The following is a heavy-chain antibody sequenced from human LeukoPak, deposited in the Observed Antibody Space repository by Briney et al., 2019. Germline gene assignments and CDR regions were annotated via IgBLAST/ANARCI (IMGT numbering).Heavy chain of an antibody. D-gene: IGHD1-26*01. J-gene: IGHJ5*02. CDR3: ARSLVVGANPYH. CDR1: GFTFSSYW. CDR2: IKSDGST. V-gene: IGHV3-74*01. Sequence: GGSLRLSCAASGFTFSSYWMHWVRQTPGKGLVWVSRIKSDGSTIYADSVKGRFTISRDNARNTLYLQMNSLRVEDTAMYYCARSLVVGANPYHWGQGTLVTVSS.